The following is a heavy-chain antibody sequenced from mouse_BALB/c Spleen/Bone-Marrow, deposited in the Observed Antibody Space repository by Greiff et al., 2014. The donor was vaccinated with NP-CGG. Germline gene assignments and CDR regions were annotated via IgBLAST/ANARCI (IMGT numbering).Heavy chain of an antibody. CDR2: IYPGDGDT. Sequence: QVQLQQPGAELVRPGSSVKISCKASGYAFSSYWMNWVKQRPGQGLEWIGQIYPGDGDTNYNGNFKDKATLTTGKSSTTAYMQLSSLTSEDSAVYFCARGGRLTGYYFDYWGQGTTLTVSS. D-gene: IGHD4-1*01. CDR3: ARGGRLTGYYFDY. CDR1: GYAFSSYW. V-gene: IGHV1-80*01. J-gene: IGHJ2*01.